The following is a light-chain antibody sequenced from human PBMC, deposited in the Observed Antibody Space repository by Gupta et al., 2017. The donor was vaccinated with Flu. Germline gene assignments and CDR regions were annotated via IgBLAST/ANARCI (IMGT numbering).Light chain of an antibody. CDR2: EVT. V-gene: IGLV2-14*01. Sequence: QSALTQPASVSGAPGQSITISCTETNSDVGVYNDVSWFQQHPGKAPKLMIYEVTNRPAGVANRFSASWSGNTASLTISGLQAEDEADYYCSSNTISRTWVFGGGTRLTVL. J-gene: IGLJ3*02. CDR1: NSDVGVYND. CDR3: SSNTISRTWV.